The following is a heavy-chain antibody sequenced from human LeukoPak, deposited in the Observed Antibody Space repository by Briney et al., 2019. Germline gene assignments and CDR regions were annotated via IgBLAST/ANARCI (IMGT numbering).Heavy chain of an antibody. CDR1: GFTFSSYV. CDR2: ISGSGGRT. J-gene: IGHJ4*02. D-gene: IGHD3-9*01. V-gene: IGHV3-23*01. Sequence: GGSLRLSCAASGFTFSSYVMSWVRQAPGKGLEWVSGISGSGGRTYNADSAKGRFTISRDNSKNTLYLQMNSLRAEDTAVYYCAKDHYDILTGYSDYWGQGTLITVSS. CDR3: AKDHYDILTGYSDY.